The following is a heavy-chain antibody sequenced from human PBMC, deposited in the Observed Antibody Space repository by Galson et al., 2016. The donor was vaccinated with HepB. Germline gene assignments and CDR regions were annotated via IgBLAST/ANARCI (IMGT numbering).Heavy chain of an antibody. CDR3: AKVRRIRSTAGMDV. CDR2: ISWNSGSI. V-gene: IGHV3-9*01. Sequence: LRLSCAASGFTFDDYAMHWVRQAPGKGLEWVSGISWNSGSIGYADSVKGRFTISRDNAKNSLYLQMNSLRVEDTAFYYCAKVRRIRSTAGMDVWGQGTTVTVSS. J-gene: IGHJ6*02. CDR1: GFTFDDYA. D-gene: IGHD2-15*01.